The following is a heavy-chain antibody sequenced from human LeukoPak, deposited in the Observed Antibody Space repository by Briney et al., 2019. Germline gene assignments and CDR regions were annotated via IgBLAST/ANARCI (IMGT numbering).Heavy chain of an antibody. Sequence: PSETLSLTCSVSGGSISSYYWSWIRQPAGKGLEWIGRIYTSGSTSFNPSLKSRVTMSVDTSKNQFSLKLSSVTAADTAVYYCARSVDYYDSSGYYPLPPNYYYGMDVWGQGTTVTVSS. V-gene: IGHV4-4*07. CDR2: IYTSGST. J-gene: IGHJ6*02. D-gene: IGHD3-22*01. CDR3: ARSVDYYDSSGYYPLPPNYYYGMDV. CDR1: GGSISSYY.